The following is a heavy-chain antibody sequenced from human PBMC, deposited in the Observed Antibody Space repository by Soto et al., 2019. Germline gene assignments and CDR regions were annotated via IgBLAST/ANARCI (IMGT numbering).Heavy chain of an antibody. CDR1: GFTFDDXA. D-gene: IGHD5-12*01. CDR2: IILNSGSL. J-gene: IGHJ4*02. Sequence: GGSLRLSCAASGFTFDDXAMXWVRXAPGKGLEWVSGIILNSGSLGYAEPVSGRFTISRDNAKNSLYLQMNSLRAEDTALYYCAKGAXXYIGYFDYWGQGTLVTVSS. CDR3: AKGAXXYIGYFDY. V-gene: IGHV3-9*01.